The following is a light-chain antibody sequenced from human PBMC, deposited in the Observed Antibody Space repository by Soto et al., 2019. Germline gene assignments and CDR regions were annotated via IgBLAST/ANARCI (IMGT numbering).Light chain of an antibody. Sequence: DIVMTQSPLSLPVTPGEPASISCRSSQSLLHSNGYNYLDWYLQKPGQSPQLMIYLGANRASGGPDRYSGSGSGTDFTLKISRVEAEDVGVYYCMQALQTWTFGQGTKVDIK. CDR3: MQALQTWT. V-gene: IGKV2-28*01. J-gene: IGKJ1*01. CDR1: QSLLHSNGYNY. CDR2: LGA.